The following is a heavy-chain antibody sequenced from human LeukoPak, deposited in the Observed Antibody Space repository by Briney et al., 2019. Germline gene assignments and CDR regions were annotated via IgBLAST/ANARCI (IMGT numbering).Heavy chain of an antibody. CDR1: GFTFDDYA. CDR2: ISWNSGSI. J-gene: IGHJ4*02. D-gene: IGHD3-9*01. Sequence: GRSLRLSCAASGFTFDDYAMHWVRQAPGKGLEWVSGISWNSGSIGYADSVKGRFTISRDNTKNSLYLQMNSLRAEDTALYYCAKDLYSLVIALGKGFDYWGQGTLVTVSS. V-gene: IGHV3-9*01. CDR3: AKDLYSLVIALGKGFDY.